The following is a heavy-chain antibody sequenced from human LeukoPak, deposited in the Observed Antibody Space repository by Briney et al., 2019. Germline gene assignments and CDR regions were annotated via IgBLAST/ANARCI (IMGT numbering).Heavy chain of an antibody. Sequence: SETLSLTCTVSGGSISSYYWSWIRQPPGKGLEWIGYIYYSGSTKYNPSLKSRGTISVDTSKNQFSLKLSSVTAADTAVYYCARDGEMATPYYYGMDVWGQGTTVTVSS. CDR2: IYYSGST. D-gene: IGHD5-24*01. CDR1: GGSISSYY. CDR3: ARDGEMATPYYYGMDV. V-gene: IGHV4-59*01. J-gene: IGHJ6*02.